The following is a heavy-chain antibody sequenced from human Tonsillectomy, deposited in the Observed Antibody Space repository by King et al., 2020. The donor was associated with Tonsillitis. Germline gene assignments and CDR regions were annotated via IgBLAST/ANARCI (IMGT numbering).Heavy chain of an antibody. J-gene: IGHJ4*02. V-gene: IGHV4-38-2*02. CDR2: VFHSGVT. Sequence: VQLQESGPTLVRPSETLSLTCAVSGYPISSGYFWGWIRQPPGKGLEWIGTVFHSGVTYYNPSLASRVTISADTSKDQFSLTLTSVTAADSAVYYCARDRTSTSEMDYWGQGTLVTVSS. CDR1: GYPISSGYF. CDR3: ARDRTSTSEMDY. D-gene: IGHD5/OR15-5a*01.